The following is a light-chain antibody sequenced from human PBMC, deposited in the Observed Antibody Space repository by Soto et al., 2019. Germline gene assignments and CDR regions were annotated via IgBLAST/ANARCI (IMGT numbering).Light chain of an antibody. CDR2: LGS. V-gene: IGKV2-28*01. Sequence: DIVMTQSPLSLPVTPGEPASISCRSSQSLLHSNGYNYLDWYLQKPGQSPQVLIYLGSNRASGVPDRFSGSGSGTDFTLKISRVEAEDVGVYYCMQGIQTPFTFGPGTKVDIK. CDR3: MQGIQTPFT. CDR1: QSLLHSNGYNY. J-gene: IGKJ3*01.